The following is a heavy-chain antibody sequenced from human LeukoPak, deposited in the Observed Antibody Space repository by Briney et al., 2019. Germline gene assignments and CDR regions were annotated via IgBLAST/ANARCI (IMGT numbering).Heavy chain of an antibody. D-gene: IGHD4/OR15-4a*01. Sequence: PGGSLRLSCAASGFTFSSYWTSWVRQAPGKGLEWVANIKQDGSEKYYVDSVKGRFTISRDNAKNSLYPQMNSLRAEDTAVYYCARDQGAHGMDVWGQGTTVTVSS. CDR3: ARDQGAHGMDV. V-gene: IGHV3-7*01. CDR1: GFTFSSYW. CDR2: IKQDGSEK. J-gene: IGHJ6*02.